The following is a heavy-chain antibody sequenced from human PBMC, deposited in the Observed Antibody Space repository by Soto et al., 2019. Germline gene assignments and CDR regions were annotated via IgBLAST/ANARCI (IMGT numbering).Heavy chain of an antibody. CDR2: IYSGGST. D-gene: IGHD6-13*01. CDR1: GFTVSSNY. V-gene: IGHV3-53*01. J-gene: IGHJ6*02. Sequence: PGGSLRLSCAASGFTVSSNYMSWVRQAPGKGLEWVSVIYSGGSTYYADSVKGRFTISRDNSKNTLYLQMNSLRAEDTAVYYCARDWGSSWYNYYGMDVWGQGTTVTVSS. CDR3: ARDWGSSWYNYYGMDV.